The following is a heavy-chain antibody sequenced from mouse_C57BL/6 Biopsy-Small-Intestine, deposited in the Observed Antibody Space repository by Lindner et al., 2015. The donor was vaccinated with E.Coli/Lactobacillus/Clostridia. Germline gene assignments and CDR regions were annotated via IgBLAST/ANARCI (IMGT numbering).Heavy chain of an antibody. V-gene: IGHV1-7*01. Sequence: VQLQESGAELAKPGASVKLSCKASGYNFINYWMHWVKQRPGQGLEWIGYINPSSGYTKYNQKFKDKATLTADRSSSTAFMQLNSLTFEDSAVYYCARSLFYGTLFAYWGQGTLVTVSA. CDR3: ARSLFYGTLFAY. D-gene: IGHD2-1*01. CDR1: GYNFINYW. J-gene: IGHJ3*01. CDR2: INPSSGYT.